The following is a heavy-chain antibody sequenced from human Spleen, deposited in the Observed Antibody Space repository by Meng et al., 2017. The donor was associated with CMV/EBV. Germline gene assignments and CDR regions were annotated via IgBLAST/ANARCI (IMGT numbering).Heavy chain of an antibody. D-gene: IGHD2-2*01. CDR1: GGTFSSHA. CDR3: ARDARDRSSSSRPHHYYAMDV. V-gene: IGHV1-69*10. CDR2: VIPVIGIA. J-gene: IGHJ6*02. Sequence: SVKVSCKASGGTFSSHAISWVRRAPGQGLEWMGGVIPVIGIANYAQKFQGRVTISADKSTGTVYMELSSLRSEDTALYYCARDARDRSSSSRPHHYYAMDVWGQGTTVTVSS.